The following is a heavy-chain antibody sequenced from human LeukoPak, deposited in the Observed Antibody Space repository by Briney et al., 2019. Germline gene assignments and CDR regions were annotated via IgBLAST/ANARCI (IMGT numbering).Heavy chain of an antibody. V-gene: IGHV3-48*03. CDR3: AKGGTRDSSGPATDC. CDR1: GFTFSSYE. J-gene: IGHJ4*02. Sequence: GGSLRLSCAASGFTFSSYEMNWVRQAPGKGLEWVSSISSRAASIYYADSVKGRFTISRDNAKNSLYLQMNSLRAEDTAVYYCAKGGTRDSSGPATDCWGQGTLVTVSS. D-gene: IGHD3-22*01. CDR2: ISSRAASI.